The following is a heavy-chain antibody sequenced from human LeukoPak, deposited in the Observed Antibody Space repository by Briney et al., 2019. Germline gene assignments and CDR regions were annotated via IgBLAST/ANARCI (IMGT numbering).Heavy chain of an antibody. CDR3: ARGVCSGGGCYGLFNY. CDR2: INHSGST. V-gene: IGHV4-34*01. CDR1: GGSVSGYY. D-gene: IGHD2-15*01. Sequence: SETLSLTCAVYGGSVSGYYWSWIRQPPGKGVEWIGEINHSGSTNYNPSLRSRVTISVDTSKKQFSLKLSSATAADTAVYYCARGVCSGGGCYGLFNYWGQGTLVTVSS. J-gene: IGHJ4*02.